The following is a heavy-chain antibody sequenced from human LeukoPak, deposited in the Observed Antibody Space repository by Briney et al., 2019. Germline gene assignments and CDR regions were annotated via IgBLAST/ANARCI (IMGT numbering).Heavy chain of an antibody. J-gene: IGHJ4*02. D-gene: IGHD3-3*02. Sequence: PSESLSLTCIVSGCTISSSRYYWGWIRQPPGKGLEWIGSIYYSGSTYYNPSLKSRVTISVDTSKNQFSLKLSSVTAADTAVYYCARQLGYFDYWGQGTLVTVSS. CDR3: ARQLGYFDY. V-gene: IGHV4-39*01. CDR2: IYYSGST. CDR1: GCTISSSRYY.